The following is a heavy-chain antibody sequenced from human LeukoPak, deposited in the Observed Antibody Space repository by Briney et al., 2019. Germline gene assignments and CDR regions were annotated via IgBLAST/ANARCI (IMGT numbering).Heavy chain of an antibody. J-gene: IGHJ4*02. CDR2: ISSSGSTI. CDR1: GFTFSDYY. Sequence: GGSLRLSCAASGFTFSDYYMSWIRQAPGKGLEWVSYISSSGSTIYYADSVKGRFTISRDNAKNSLYLQVNSLRAEDTAVYYCARPYYYDSSAPRELHYWGQGTLVTVSS. V-gene: IGHV3-11*01. D-gene: IGHD3-22*01. CDR3: ARPYYYDSSAPRELHY.